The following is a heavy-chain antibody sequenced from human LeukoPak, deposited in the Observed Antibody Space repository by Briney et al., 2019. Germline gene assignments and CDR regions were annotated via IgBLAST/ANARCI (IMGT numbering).Heavy chain of an antibody. CDR1: GYTFTNYG. D-gene: IGHD5-12*01. CDR3: ARKGLGTITAGPFEY. Sequence: ASVKVSCRASGYTFTNYGIAWVRQAPGQGLEWMGWISGYQGSTKYAQNFQGRVTMTIDTSTSTAYMDLRSLRSDDTAIYFCARKGLGTITAGPFEYWGQGTLVAVSS. J-gene: IGHJ4*02. V-gene: IGHV1-18*01. CDR2: ISGYQGST.